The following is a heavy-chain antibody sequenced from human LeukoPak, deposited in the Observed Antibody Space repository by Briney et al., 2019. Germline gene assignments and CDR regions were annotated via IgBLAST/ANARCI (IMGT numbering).Heavy chain of an antibody. CDR3: ARVDAIFARNYYYGMDV. CDR1: GRSFRVYY. V-gene: IGHV4-34*01. Sequence: SEPLSLTYAVYGRSFRVYYWSWIRQPPGKGLEWSGEINHSGSTNYTPYLKGRVTISVVTSKNQFSLKPSSVTAADTAVYYCARVDAIFARNYYYGMDVWGQGTTVTVSS. J-gene: IGHJ6*02. D-gene: IGHD2-21*01. CDR2: INHSGST.